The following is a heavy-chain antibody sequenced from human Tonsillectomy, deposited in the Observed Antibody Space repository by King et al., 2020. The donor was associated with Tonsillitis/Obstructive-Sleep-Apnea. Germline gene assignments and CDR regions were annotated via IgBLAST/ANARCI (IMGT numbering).Heavy chain of an antibody. CDR1: GGSFSGYY. D-gene: IGHD2-2*01. Sequence: VQLQQWGAGLLKPSETLSLTCAVYGGSFSGYYWSWIRQPPGKGLEWIGEINHSGSINYNPSLKSRVTISVDTSKNQFSLKLSSVTAADTAVYYCAGGRSGGVGYCSSTSCYLYYFDYGGQGTLVTVSS. V-gene: IGHV4-34*01. J-gene: IGHJ4*02. CDR2: INHSGSI. CDR3: AGGRSGGVGYCSSTSCYLYYFDY.